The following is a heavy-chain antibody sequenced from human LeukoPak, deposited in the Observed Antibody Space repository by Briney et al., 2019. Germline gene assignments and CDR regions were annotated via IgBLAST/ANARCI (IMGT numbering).Heavy chain of an antibody. CDR2: IYYSGST. J-gene: IGHJ4*02. V-gene: IGHV4-59*12. CDR3: ARIAPEAYYFDY. Sequence: SETLSLTCTVSGGSISSYYWSWIRQPPGKGLEWIGYIYYSGSTNYNPSLKSRVTISVDTSKNQFSLKLSSVTAADTAVYYCARIAPEAYYFDYWGQGTLVTVSS. D-gene: IGHD1-14*01. CDR1: GGSISSYY.